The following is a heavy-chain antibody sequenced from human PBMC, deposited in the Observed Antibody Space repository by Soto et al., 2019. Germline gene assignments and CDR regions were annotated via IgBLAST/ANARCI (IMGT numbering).Heavy chain of an antibody. CDR2: IFSNDET. CDR1: GFSLSNTRVG. J-gene: IGHJ5*02. D-gene: IGHD2-2*01. Sequence: QVTLKESGPVLVKPTETLTLTCTVSGFSLSNTRVGVSWIRQSPGKALEWLAHIFSNDETSYSTTLKNRLTTSKTTSNSQGVLTITNMAPVDTATYSCARINFGIPAAILRWFDPWGQGTLVTVSS. V-gene: IGHV2-26*01. CDR3: ARINFGIPAAILRWFDP.